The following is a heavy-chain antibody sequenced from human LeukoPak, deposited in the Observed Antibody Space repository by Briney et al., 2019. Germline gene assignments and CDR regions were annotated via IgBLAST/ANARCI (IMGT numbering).Heavy chain of an antibody. CDR3: AQSCPSCPNWFDP. J-gene: IGHJ5*02. D-gene: IGHD2-2*01. Sequence: GSSVKVSYKASGGTFSSYAISWVRQAPGQGLEWMGGIIPIFGTANYAQKFQGRVTITTDESTSTAYMELSSLRSEDTAVYYCAQSCPSCPNWFDPWGQGTLVTVSS. V-gene: IGHV1-69*05. CDR2: IIPIFGTA. CDR1: GGTFSSYA.